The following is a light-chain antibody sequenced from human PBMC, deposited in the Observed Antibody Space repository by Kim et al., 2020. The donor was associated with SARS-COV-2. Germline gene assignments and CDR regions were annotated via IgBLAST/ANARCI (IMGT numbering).Light chain of an antibody. V-gene: IGKV3-11*01. J-gene: IGKJ4*01. CDR2: DAS. CDR3: QQRRNWPLT. CDR1: QSVSSY. Sequence: EIVLTQSPATLSLSPGERATLSCRASQSVSSYLAWYQQKPGQAPRLLIYDASNRATGIPARFSGSGSGTDFTLTISSLEPEEFAVYYCQQRRNWPLTFGGGTKVDIK.